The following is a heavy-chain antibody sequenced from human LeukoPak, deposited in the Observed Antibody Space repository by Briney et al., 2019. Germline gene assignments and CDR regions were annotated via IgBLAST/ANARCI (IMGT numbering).Heavy chain of an antibody. CDR2: IIPIFGTA. J-gene: IGHJ4*02. D-gene: IGHD1-26*01. CDR3: ATSHSGSYRPRDY. V-gene: IGHV1-69*01. Sequence: ASVKVSCKASGGTFTSYAISWVRQAPGQGLEWMGGIIPIFGTANYAQKFQGRVTITADESTSTAYMELSSLRSEDTAVYYCATSHSGSYRPRDYWGQGTLVTVSS. CDR1: GGTFTSYA.